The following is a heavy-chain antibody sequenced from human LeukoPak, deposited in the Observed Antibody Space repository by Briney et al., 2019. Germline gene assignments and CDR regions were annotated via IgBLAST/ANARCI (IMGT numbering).Heavy chain of an antibody. CDR3: ARGSRLGARAGPGVFCG. D-gene: IGHD3-16*01. V-gene: IGHV1-8*01. CDR2: MNPNSGNT. CDR1: GYTFPTYD. J-gene: IGHJ4*02. Sequence: ASVKVSCKASGYTFPTYDIHWVRQATGQGLEWMGWMNPNSGNTEYAQKFQGRVAMTRNSFMSTAYMDLSSLTFEDTAVYDCARGSRLGARAGPGVFCGWGKGTMVTVSS.